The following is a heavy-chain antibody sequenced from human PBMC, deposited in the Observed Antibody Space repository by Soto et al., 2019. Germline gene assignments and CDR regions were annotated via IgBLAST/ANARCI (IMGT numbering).Heavy chain of an antibody. CDR2: LSFDASKK. D-gene: IGHD1-26*01. V-gene: IGHV3-30*03. Sequence: QVQLVESGGGVVQPGRSLRLSCAASGFNFSDYGMHWVRQAPGTGLELVALLSFDASKKYYADSVKGRFTISRDTSRNTLYLQMNSLRVEDTAVYYCRVGVADWGQGTRVTVSS. CDR3: RVGVAD. CDR1: GFNFSDYG. J-gene: IGHJ4*02.